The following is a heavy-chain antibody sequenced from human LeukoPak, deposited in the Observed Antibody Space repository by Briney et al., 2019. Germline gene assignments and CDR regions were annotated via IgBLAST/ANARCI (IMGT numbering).Heavy chain of an antibody. J-gene: IGHJ4*02. Sequence: SETLSLTCTVSGGSISTTSYYWGWIRQPPGKGLEWIGSVYYSGATYYNPSLKSRVTISVDTSSNQFSLKLSSVSAADTAVFYCARDYGGNSYYFDYWGQGTLVTVSS. CDR3: ARDYGGNSYYFDY. CDR1: GGSISTTSYY. V-gene: IGHV4-39*02. CDR2: VYYSGAT. D-gene: IGHD4-23*01.